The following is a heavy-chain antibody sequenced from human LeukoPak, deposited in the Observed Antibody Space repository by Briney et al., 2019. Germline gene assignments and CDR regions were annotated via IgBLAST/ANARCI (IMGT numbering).Heavy chain of an antibody. CDR1: GYTFTGYY. CDR3: ARVSSGGIVVVPAAHFDY. Sequence: ASVKVSCKASGYTFTGYYMHWVRQAPGQGLEWMGWINPNSGGTNYAQKFQGRVTMTRDTSISTAYMELSRLRSDDTAVYYCARVSSGGIVVVPAAHFDYWGQGTLVTVSS. J-gene: IGHJ4*02. D-gene: IGHD2-2*01. CDR2: INPNSGGT. V-gene: IGHV1-2*02.